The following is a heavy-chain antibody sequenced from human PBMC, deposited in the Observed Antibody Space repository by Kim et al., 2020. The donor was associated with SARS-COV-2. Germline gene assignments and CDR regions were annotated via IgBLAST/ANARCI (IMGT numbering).Heavy chain of an antibody. V-gene: IGHV3-11*06. Sequence: VKGRFTISRDNAKNSLYLQMNGLRAEDTAVYYCATSSHAAAGFYYYGMDVWGQGTTVTVSS. D-gene: IGHD6-13*01. CDR3: ATSSHAAAGFYYYGMDV. J-gene: IGHJ6*02.